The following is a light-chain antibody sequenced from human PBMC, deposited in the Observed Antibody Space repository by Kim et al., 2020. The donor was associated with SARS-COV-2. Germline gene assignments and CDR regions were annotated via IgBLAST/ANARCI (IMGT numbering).Light chain of an antibody. CDR3: RQYDTSPALT. Sequence: EILLTQSPGTLSLSPGERATLSCRASQSVTSNYLAWYQQKPGQAPRLLIYGASSRATGIADRFSGSGSGTDFTLTISRLEPEDFAVYYCRQYDTSPALTFGGGTKVDIK. CDR2: GAS. J-gene: IGKJ4*02. V-gene: IGKV3-20*01. CDR1: QSVTSNY.